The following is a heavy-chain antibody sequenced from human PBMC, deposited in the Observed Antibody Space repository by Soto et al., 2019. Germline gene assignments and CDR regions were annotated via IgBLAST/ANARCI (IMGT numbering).Heavy chain of an antibody. CDR1: GGSISSGGYS. CDR3: ASSHAGAHITAAVH. CDR2: IYHSGST. J-gene: IGHJ4*02. D-gene: IGHD6-13*01. V-gene: IGHV4-30-2*01. Sequence: SETLSLTCAVSGGSISSGGYSWSWIRQPPGKGLEWIGYIYHSGSTYYNPSLKSRVTISVDRSKNQFSLKLSSVTAADTAVYFCASSHAGAHITAAVHWGQGTLVTVSS.